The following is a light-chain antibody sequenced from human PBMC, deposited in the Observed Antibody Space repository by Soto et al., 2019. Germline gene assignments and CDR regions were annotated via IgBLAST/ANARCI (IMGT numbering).Light chain of an antibody. CDR2: DAS. J-gene: IGKJ5*01. Sequence: DIQMTQSPSSLSASVGDRVTIPCQASQDISNYLNWYQQKPGKAPKLLIYDASNLETGVPSRFSGSGSGTEFTFTISSLQPEDIATYYCQQYDNLPRTFGQGTRLEIK. CDR3: QQYDNLPRT. V-gene: IGKV1-33*01. CDR1: QDISNY.